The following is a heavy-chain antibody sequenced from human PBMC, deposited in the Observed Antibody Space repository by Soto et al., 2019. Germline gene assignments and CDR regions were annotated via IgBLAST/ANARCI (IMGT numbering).Heavy chain of an antibody. D-gene: IGHD6-19*01. CDR1: GGSISSSSYY. V-gene: IGHV4-39*01. CDR2: IYYSGST. CDR3: ARSSIAVAARVSCYFDY. J-gene: IGHJ4*02. Sequence: QLQLQESGPGLVKPSETLSLTCTVSGGSISSSSYYWGWIRQPPGKGLEWIGSIYYSGSTYHNPSLKSRVTISVDTSTNQFSLKLSSVTAADTAVYYCARSSIAVAARVSCYFDYWGQGTLVTVSS.